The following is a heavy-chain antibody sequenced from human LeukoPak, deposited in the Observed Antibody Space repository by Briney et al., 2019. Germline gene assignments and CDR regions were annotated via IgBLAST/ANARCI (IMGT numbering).Heavy chain of an antibody. Sequence: SETLSLTCTVSGGSISSYYWSWIRQPPGKGLEWIGYIYYSGSTNYNPSLKSRVTISVDTSKNQFSLKLSSVTAADTAVYYCARSIAALNWFDPWGQGTLVTVSS. V-gene: IGHV4-59*01. J-gene: IGHJ5*02. CDR1: GGSISSYY. CDR3: ARSIAALNWFDP. CDR2: IYYSGST. D-gene: IGHD6-6*01.